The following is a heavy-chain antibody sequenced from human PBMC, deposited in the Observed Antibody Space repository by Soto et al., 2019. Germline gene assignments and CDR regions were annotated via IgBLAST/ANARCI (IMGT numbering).Heavy chain of an antibody. Sequence: QLQLQESGPGLVKPSETLSLTCTVSGGSISSSSYYWGWIRQPPGKGLEWIGSIYYSGRTYYNPSLKSRVAISVDTSKNQFCLKLSSVTAADTAVYYCARRPIYCSSTSCYYYYYMDVWGKGTTVTVSS. CDR1: GGSISSSSYY. J-gene: IGHJ6*03. CDR3: ARRPIYCSSTSCYYYYYMDV. D-gene: IGHD2-2*01. CDR2: IYYSGRT. V-gene: IGHV4-39*01.